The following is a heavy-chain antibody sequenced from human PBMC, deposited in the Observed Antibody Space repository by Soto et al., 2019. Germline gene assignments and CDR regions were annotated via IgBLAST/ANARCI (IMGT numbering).Heavy chain of an antibody. Sequence: QITLKESGPTLVKPTQTLTLTCTFSGFSLSTSGVGVGWIRQPPGKALEWLALIYWDDDKRYSPSLKRRLTITKDTSKNQVVLTMTNMDPVDTATYYCARPYDDSSGYYYVYYWGQGTLVTVSS. D-gene: IGHD3-22*01. J-gene: IGHJ4*02. CDR1: GFSLSTSGVG. CDR2: IYWDDDK. V-gene: IGHV2-5*02. CDR3: ARPYDDSSGYYYVYY.